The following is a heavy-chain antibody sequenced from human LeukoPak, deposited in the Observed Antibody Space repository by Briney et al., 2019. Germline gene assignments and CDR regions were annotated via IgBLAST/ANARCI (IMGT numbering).Heavy chain of an antibody. D-gene: IGHD3-10*01. J-gene: IGHJ4*02. CDR1: GGSISSGGYS. V-gene: IGHV4-30-2*01. CDR3: ARDPWVDGSGSYGSFDY. Sequence: PSETLSLTCAVSGGSISSGGYSWSWIRQPPGKGLEWIGDIYHSGSTYYNPSLKSRVTISVDRSKNQFSLKLSSVTAADTAVYYCARDPWVDGSGSYGSFDYWGQGTLVTVSS. CDR2: IYHSGST.